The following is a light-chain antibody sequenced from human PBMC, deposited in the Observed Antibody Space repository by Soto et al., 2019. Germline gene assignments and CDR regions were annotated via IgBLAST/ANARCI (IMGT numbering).Light chain of an antibody. V-gene: IGKV4-1*01. J-gene: IGKJ5*01. Sequence: DIVMTQSPDPLAVSLGERATINCKSSQSVLYSSNNKNYLAWYQQKPGQPPKLLIYWASTRESGVPDRFSGSGSGTDFTLTISSLQAEDVAVYYCQQYYNTPITFGQGTLLEIK. CDR2: WAS. CDR3: QQYYNTPIT. CDR1: QSVLYSSNNKNY.